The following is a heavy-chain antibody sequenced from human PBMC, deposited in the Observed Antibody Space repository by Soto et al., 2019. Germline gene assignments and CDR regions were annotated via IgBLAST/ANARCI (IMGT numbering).Heavy chain of an antibody. CDR3: AREYCSSTSCLNWFDP. V-gene: IGHV3-33*01. Sequence: GGSLRLSCASSGLTFXSYGMHLVRQAPGKGLEWVAVIWYDGTNKYYADSVKGRFTISRDNSKNTLYLQMNSLRAEDTAVYYCAREYCSSTSCLNWFDPWGQEPWSPSPQ. CDR1: GLTFXSYG. D-gene: IGHD2-2*01. J-gene: IGHJ5*02. CDR2: IWYDGTNK.